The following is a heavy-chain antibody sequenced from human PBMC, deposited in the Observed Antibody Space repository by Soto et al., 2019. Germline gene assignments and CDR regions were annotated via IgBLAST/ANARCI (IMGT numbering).Heavy chain of an antibody. CDR2: ISSSGGRR. CDR3: AKCLSAYAQGGFDS. J-gene: IGHJ4*02. CDR1: GVTFSSYG. D-gene: IGHD5-12*01. Sequence: PGGSLRLSCAASGVTFSSYGMHWVREAPGKGLEWVSAISSSGGRRYYAASVKGRFTISRDNSKTTLYLQMYSLRAEDTAVYYCAKCLSAYAQGGFDSWGQGTLVTVSS. V-gene: IGHV3-23*01.